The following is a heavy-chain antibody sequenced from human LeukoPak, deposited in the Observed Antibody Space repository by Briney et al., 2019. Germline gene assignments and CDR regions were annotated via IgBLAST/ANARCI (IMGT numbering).Heavy chain of an antibody. D-gene: IGHD4-17*01. CDR2: INPHSGGT. CDR3: AKDSAPYYGDYDY. CDR1: GYTFTGYY. V-gene: IGHV1-2*02. Sequence: GASVKVSCKASGYTFTGYYMHWVRQAPGQGLEWMGWINPHSGGTKYAQKFQGRVTMTRDTSISTAFMELSRPTSDDTAVYYCAKDSAPYYGDYDYWGQGTLVTVSS. J-gene: IGHJ4*02.